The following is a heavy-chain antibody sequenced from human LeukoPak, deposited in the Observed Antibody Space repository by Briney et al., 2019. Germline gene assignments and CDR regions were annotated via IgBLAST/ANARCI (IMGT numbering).Heavy chain of an antibody. J-gene: IGHJ6*03. V-gene: IGHV3-7*01. CDR3: ARDSGSSSWPRYYYYMDV. D-gene: IGHD6-13*01. Sequence: GGSLRLSCAASGSTFSSYWMSWVRQAPGKGLEWVANIKQDGSEKYYVDSVKGRFTISRDNAKNSLYLQMNSLRAEDTAVYYCARDSGSSSWPRYYYYMDVWGKGTTVTVSS. CDR2: IKQDGSEK. CDR1: GSTFSSYW.